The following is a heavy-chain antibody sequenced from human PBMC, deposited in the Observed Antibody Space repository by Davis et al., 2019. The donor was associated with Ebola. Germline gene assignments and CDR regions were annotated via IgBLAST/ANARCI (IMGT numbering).Heavy chain of an antibody. Sequence: PSETLSLTCTVSGGSIGTDNWWSWVRPPPGKGLEWIGEIYHRGNINFNPSLRSRLIISIDKSRNQFSLNLTSVTAADTAFYYCARDRGYCSGGSCPLDSWGQGILVTVSS. V-gene: IGHV4-4*02. J-gene: IGHJ4*02. CDR3: ARDRGYCSGGSCPLDS. D-gene: IGHD2-15*01. CDR2: IYHRGNI. CDR1: GGSIGTDNW.